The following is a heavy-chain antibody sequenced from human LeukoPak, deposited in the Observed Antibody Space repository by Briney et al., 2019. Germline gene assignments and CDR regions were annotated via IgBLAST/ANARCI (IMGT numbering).Heavy chain of an antibody. CDR3: ARARLVRGPVTPLYYFDY. J-gene: IGHJ4*02. CDR2: MNPNSANT. V-gene: IGHV1-8*01. D-gene: IGHD2-8*02. CDR1: GYSFTTYD. Sequence: ASVKVSCKASGYSFTTYDINWVRQATGQGLEWMGWMNPNSANTGYAQKFQGRVTITRNTSISTAYMELNSLRSDDTAVYYCARARLVRGPVTPLYYFDYWGQGVLVTVSS.